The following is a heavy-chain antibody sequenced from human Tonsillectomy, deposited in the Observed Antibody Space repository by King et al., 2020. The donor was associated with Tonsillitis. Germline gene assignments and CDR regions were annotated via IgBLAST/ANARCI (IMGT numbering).Heavy chain of an antibody. V-gene: IGHV1-69*06. CDR1: GGTFSSYA. CDR2: IIPIFGTA. D-gene: IGHD3-3*01. J-gene: IGHJ3*02. CDR3: ARGYYDFWSGYYTGAFDI. Sequence: QLVQSGAEVKNPGSSVKVSCKASGGTFSSYAISWVRQAPGQGLEWMGGIIPIFGTANYAQKFQGRVTITADKSTSTAYMELSSLRSEDTAVYYCARGYYDFWSGYYTGAFDIWGQGTMVTVSS.